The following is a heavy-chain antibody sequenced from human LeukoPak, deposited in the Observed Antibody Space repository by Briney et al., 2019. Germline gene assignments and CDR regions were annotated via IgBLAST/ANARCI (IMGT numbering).Heavy chain of an antibody. D-gene: IGHD5-18*01. J-gene: IGHJ4*02. Sequence: SETLSLTCTVSGDSISNYYWSWIRQPPGKGLEWIGYLYHSGSTNYNPSFKSRVTISVDTSKNQFSLKLTSVTAGDTAVYYCARGARGYSYGNYWGQGTLVTVSA. V-gene: IGHV4-59*01. CDR2: LYHSGST. CDR1: GDSISNYY. CDR3: ARGARGYSYGNY.